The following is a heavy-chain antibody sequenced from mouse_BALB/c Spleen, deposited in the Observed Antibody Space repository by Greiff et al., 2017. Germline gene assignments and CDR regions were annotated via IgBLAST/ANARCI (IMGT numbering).Heavy chain of an antibody. Sequence: EVMLVESGGGLVQPGGSLKLSCAASGFTFSSYTMSWVRQTPEKRLEWVAYISNGGGSTYYPDTVKGRFTISRDNAKNTLYLQMSSLKSEDTAMYYCARHRNVYYDYYAMDYWGQGTSVTVSS. CDR2: ISNGGGST. D-gene: IGHD2-3*01. CDR3: ARHRNVYYDYYAMDY. V-gene: IGHV5-12-2*01. CDR1: GFTFSSYT. J-gene: IGHJ4*01.